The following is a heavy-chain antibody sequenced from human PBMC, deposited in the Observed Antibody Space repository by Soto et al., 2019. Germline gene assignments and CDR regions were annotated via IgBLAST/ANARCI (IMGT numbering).Heavy chain of an antibody. CDR2: ISGAGVNT. CDR3: AKDSVHNLYRTSSLEDCFGP. D-gene: IGHD6-6*01. V-gene: IGHV3-23*01. Sequence: GGSLRLSCEASGFIFSSYAITWVRQAPGKGLEWVSTISGAGVNTYYADSVKGRFTVSRDNSKNTVWLQMNSLRAADSSVYYCAKDSVHNLYRTSSLEDCFGPWGQGTLVTVSS. J-gene: IGHJ5*02. CDR1: GFIFSSYA.